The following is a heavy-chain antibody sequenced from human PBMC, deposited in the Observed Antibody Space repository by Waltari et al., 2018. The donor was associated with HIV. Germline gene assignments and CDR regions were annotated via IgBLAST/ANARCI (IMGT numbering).Heavy chain of an antibody. CDR3: ARLGTRFFESPRYYGMDV. J-gene: IGHJ6*02. D-gene: IGHD3-3*01. V-gene: IGHV4-39*01. Sequence: QLQLQESGPGLMKPSETLSLNCTVSGGSISSSYYWGWIRQSPGKGLEWIGSLYYRGTTFNNPSLKSRVTIFLETSKNQFALQRGAVTAADTAIYYCARLGTRFFESPRYYGMDVWGRGTSVTVSS. CDR1: GGSISSSYY. CDR2: LYYRGTT.